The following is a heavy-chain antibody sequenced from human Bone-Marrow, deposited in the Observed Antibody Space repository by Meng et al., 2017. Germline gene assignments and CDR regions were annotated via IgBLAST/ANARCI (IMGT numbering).Heavy chain of an antibody. V-gene: IGHV4/OR15-8*01. CDR3: TRNEYYCLGY. J-gene: IGHJ4*02. D-gene: IGHD3-16*01. CDR1: GFTVSVNY. Sequence: VQLWGTGGGLLQPGKSLRISCAVSGFTVSVNYMTWVRQSPGKRLEWIGEIYHDGSARYNPSLKSRVTISVDRAKNQFSLTLTSVTAADTAVYYCTRNEYYCLGYWGQGTLVTVSS. CDR2: IYHDGSA.